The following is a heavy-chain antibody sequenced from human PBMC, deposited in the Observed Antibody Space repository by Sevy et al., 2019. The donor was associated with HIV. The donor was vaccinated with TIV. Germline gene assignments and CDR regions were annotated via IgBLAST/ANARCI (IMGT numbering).Heavy chain of an antibody. Sequence: ASVKVSCKASGYTFTSYGISWVRQAPGQGLEWMGWISAYNGNTNYAQKLQGRVTMTTDTSTSTAYMELRSLRSDDTAVYYGARDAITLTMVRGVIPPNWFDPWGQGTLVTVSS. V-gene: IGHV1-18*01. CDR2: ISAYNGNT. CDR1: GYTFTSYG. J-gene: IGHJ5*02. CDR3: ARDAITLTMVRGVIPPNWFDP. D-gene: IGHD3-10*01.